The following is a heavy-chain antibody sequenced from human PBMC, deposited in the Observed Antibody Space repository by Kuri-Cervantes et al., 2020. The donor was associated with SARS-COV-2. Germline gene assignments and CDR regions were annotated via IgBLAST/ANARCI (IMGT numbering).Heavy chain of an antibody. J-gene: IGHJ4*02. CDR2: INSDGSST. D-gene: IGHD5-18*01. CDR1: GFTFSSYE. V-gene: IGHV3-74*01. CDR3: ARDRYTAYD. Sequence: GESLKISCAASGFTFSSYEMNWVRQAPGKGLEWVSRINSDGSSTSYADSVKGRFTISRDNAKNTLYLQMNSLRAEDTAVYYCARDRYTAYDWGQGTLVTVSS.